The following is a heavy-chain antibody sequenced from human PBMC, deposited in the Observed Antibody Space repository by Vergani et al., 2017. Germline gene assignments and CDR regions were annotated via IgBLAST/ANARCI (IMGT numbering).Heavy chain of an antibody. V-gene: IGHV4-59*01. CDR3: GRVADFYGLGSRLLDL. Sequence: QVRLQESGPGRVKPSETLSLTCSVSGGSMSGYYWSWIRQPPGKELEWIGYMYHSGSTNYNPSLETRGTISGDTSKNQFSLKLNSVTAADTAVYYCGRVADFYGLGSRLLDLWGQGILVTVSS. D-gene: IGHD3-10*01. CDR2: MYHSGST. J-gene: IGHJ5*02. CDR1: GGSMSGYY.